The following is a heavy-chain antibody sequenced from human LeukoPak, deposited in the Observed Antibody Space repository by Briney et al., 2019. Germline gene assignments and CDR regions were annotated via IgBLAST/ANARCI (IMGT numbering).Heavy chain of an antibody. V-gene: IGHV3-7*03. D-gene: IGHD6-13*01. CDR2: IKQDGSDR. J-gene: IGHJ3*02. CDR3: ARVYGSSWYPDAFDI. CDR1: GFTFRNYW. Sequence: PGGSLRLSCAASGFTFRNYWMSWVRQAPGTGLEWVANIKQDGSDRNYVTSVRGRFTISRDNAESSLYLQMNSLRAEDTALYYCARVYGSSWYPDAFDIWGQGTMVTVSS.